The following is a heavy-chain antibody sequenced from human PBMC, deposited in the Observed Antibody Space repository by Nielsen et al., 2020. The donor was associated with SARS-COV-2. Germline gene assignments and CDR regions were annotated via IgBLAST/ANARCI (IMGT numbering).Heavy chain of an antibody. D-gene: IGHD1-7*01. J-gene: IGHJ4*02. CDR3: AKLTGTTPFW. Sequence: GESLKISCSAPGFIFSIYAMHWVRQAPGKGLGWVAIISYAGETKYYDSVEGRFTISRDNSKNTLYLQMNSLRADDTAVYYCAKLTGTTPFWWGQGTLVTVSS. V-gene: IGHV3-30-3*02. CDR2: ISYAGETK. CDR1: GFIFSIYA.